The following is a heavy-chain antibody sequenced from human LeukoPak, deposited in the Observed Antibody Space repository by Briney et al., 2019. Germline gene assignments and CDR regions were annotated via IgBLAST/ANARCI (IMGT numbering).Heavy chain of an antibody. CDR2: IYYSGST. V-gene: IGHV4-59*01. CDR1: GGSISSYY. Sequence: PSETLSLTCTLSGGSISSYYWSWNRQPPGKGLKWKGYIYYSGSTNYNPSLKSRVTISVDTSKTQFSLKLSSVTAADTAVYYCARSRTAMVFDYWGQGTLATVSS. CDR3: ARSRTAMVFDY. J-gene: IGHJ4*02. D-gene: IGHD5-18*01.